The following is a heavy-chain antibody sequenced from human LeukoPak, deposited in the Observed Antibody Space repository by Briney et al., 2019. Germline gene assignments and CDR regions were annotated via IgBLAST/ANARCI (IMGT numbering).Heavy chain of an antibody. CDR3: ARGSFYYDSVGFAVY. J-gene: IGHJ4*02. CDR2: INPSGGST. V-gene: IGHV1-46*01. CDR1: GYTFTNYY. D-gene: IGHD3-22*01. Sequence: ASVKVSCKASGYTFTNYYMHWVRQAPGQGLEWVGIINPSGGSTNYALKFQGRVTMTRDTSTSTVYMELSSLRSDDTAVYYCARGSFYYDSVGFAVYWGQGTLVTVSS.